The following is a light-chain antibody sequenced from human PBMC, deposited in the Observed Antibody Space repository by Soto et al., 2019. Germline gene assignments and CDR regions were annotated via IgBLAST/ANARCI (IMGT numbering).Light chain of an antibody. CDR1: QSISSY. V-gene: IGKV3-11*01. CDR2: DAS. J-gene: IGKJ5*01. Sequence: EIVMTQSPATLSVSPGERATLSCRASQSISSYLAWYQQKPGQAPRLLIYDASSRATGIPDRFSGSASGTDFTLTISSLEPEDFAVYFCQQRSNLPMTFGQGTRLEIK. CDR3: QQRSNLPMT.